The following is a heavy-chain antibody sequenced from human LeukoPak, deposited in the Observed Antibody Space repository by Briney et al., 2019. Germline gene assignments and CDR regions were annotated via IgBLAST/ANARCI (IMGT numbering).Heavy chain of an antibody. CDR1: AFTFSDYA. V-gene: IGHV3-23*01. D-gene: IGHD5-18*01. Sequence: SGGSLRLSCAASAFTFSDYAMTWVRXAPGKGLEWVSAITGSGGTTYYADSVKGRFTISRDNSKNTLYLQMNSLRAEDTALYYCARGSYSYGYFGSYWGQGTLVTVSS. CDR2: ITGSGGTT. J-gene: IGHJ4*02. CDR3: ARGSYSYGYFGSY.